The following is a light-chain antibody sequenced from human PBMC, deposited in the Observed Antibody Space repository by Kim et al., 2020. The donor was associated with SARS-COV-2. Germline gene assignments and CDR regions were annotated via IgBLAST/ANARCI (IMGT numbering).Light chain of an antibody. CDR1: NFGDES. J-gene: IGLJ1*01. CDR3: QAWDSSTGV. V-gene: IGLV3-1*01. Sequence: TSSDTCSRDNFGDESACWYQQKPDQSPLRFIYQKSRRPSGIPVLVSGSNSGTAATLPISGTQAMDDADYYCQAWDSSTGVFGTGTKVTVL. CDR2: QKS.